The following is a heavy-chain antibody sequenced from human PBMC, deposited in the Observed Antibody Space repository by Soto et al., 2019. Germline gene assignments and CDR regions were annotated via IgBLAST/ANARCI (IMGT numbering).Heavy chain of an antibody. CDR3: ARGLSAYYYYYGMDV. Sequence: SETLSLTCTVSGGSISSYYWSWIRQPPGKGLEWIGYIYYSGSTNYNPSLKSRVTISVDTSKNQFSLKLSSVTAADTAVYYCARGLSAYYYYYGMDVWGQGTTVTVS. V-gene: IGHV4-59*01. CDR2: IYYSGST. D-gene: IGHD3-16*01. J-gene: IGHJ6*02. CDR1: GGSISSYY.